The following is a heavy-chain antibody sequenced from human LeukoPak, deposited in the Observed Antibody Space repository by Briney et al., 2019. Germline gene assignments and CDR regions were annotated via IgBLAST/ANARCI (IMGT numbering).Heavy chain of an antibody. CDR2: ISSSSSYI. J-gene: IGHJ1*01. CDR3: ARSYGSGTIQH. D-gene: IGHD3-10*01. V-gene: IGHV3-21*01. Sequence: GGSLRLSCAASGFTFSSYSMNWVRQAPGKGLEWVSSISSSSSYIYYADSVKGRFTISRGNAKNSLYLQMNSLRAEDTAVYYCARSYGSGTIQHWGQGTLVTVSS. CDR1: GFTFSSYS.